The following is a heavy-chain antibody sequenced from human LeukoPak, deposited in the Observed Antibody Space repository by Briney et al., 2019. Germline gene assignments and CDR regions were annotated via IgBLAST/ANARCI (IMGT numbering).Heavy chain of an antibody. V-gene: IGHV3-30*02. Sequence: PGGSLRLSCAASGFTFSSSGMHWVRQAPGKGLEWVAFKKYDKSNQNYADSVKGRFTISRDNSKNTLYLQMNSLRTEDTVLYYCAKNYGSSRYYFDHWGQGTLVTVSS. D-gene: IGHD2-15*01. CDR3: AKNYGSSRYYFDH. CDR2: KKYDKSNQ. CDR1: GFTFSSSG. J-gene: IGHJ4*02.